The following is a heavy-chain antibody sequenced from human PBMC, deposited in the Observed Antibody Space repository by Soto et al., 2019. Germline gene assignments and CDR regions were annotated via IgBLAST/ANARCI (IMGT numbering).Heavy chain of an antibody. CDR1: GGSFTYT. D-gene: IGHD5-18*01. Sequence: QMHLVQSGAEVQKTGSSVKVSCKASGGSFTYTLSWVRQAPGQGLEWMGGIIPIFGTTNYAQKFQDRVTITAEESTKTAYMELNTLTSEDTAVYYCARLHSHGTYGMDVWGQGTTVTVSS. CDR2: IIPIFGTT. J-gene: IGHJ6*02. V-gene: IGHV1-69*01. CDR3: ARLHSHGTYGMDV.